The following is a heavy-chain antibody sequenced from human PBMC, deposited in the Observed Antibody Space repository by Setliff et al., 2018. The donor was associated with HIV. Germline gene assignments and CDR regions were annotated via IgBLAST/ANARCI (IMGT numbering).Heavy chain of an antibody. CDR2: IYYSGNT. D-gene: IGHD6-19*01. CDR3: ARHITGWYDYYYYMDV. CDR1: GASISSSY. J-gene: IGHJ6*03. V-gene: IGHV4-59*08. Sequence: SETLSLTCTVSGASISSSYWSWIRQPPGKGLERIGYIYYSGNTYYNPSLKSRVTISVDTSKNQFSLKLRSVTAADTAVYYCARHITGWYDYYYYMDVWGKGNTVTVSS.